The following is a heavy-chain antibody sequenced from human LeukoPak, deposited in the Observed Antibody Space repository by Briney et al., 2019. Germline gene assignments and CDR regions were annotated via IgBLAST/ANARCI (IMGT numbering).Heavy chain of an antibody. V-gene: IGHV1-2*02. CDR3: ARAPSPFGGGGRQDY. D-gene: IGHD2-15*01. J-gene: IGHJ4*02. CDR1: GYTFTGYY. Sequence: ASVKVSCKASGYTFTGYYMHWVRQAPGQGLEWMGWISAYNGNTNYAQKLQGRVTMTRNTSISTAYMELSSLRSEDTAVYYCARAPSPFGGGGRQDYWGQATLVTVSS. CDR2: ISAYNGNT.